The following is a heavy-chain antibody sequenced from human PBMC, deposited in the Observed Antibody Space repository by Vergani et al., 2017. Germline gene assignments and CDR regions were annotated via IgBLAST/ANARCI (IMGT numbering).Heavy chain of an antibody. J-gene: IGHJ6*02. CDR2: IYSGGST. CDR3: ARARSGWSGMDV. V-gene: IGHV3-66*02. Sequence: EVQLVESGGGLVQPGGSLRLSCAASGFTVSSNYMSWVRQAPGKGLEWVSVIYSGGSTYYPDSVKGRFTISRDNSKNTLYLQMNSLRAEDTAVYYCARARSGWSGMDVWGQGTTVTVSS. D-gene: IGHD6-19*01. CDR1: GFTVSSNY.